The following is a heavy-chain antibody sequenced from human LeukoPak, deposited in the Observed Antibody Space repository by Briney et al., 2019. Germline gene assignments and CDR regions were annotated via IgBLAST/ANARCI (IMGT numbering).Heavy chain of an antibody. Sequence: NPGGSLRLSCAASGFTFSSYWMSWIRQPPGKGLEWIGYIYYSGSTNYNPSLKSRVTISVDTSKNQFSLKLSSVTAADTAVYYCARDWAVTTYYYGMDVWGQGTTVTVSS. D-gene: IGHD4-4*01. V-gene: IGHV4-59*01. CDR3: ARDWAVTTYYYGMDV. CDR1: GFTFSSYW. CDR2: IYYSGST. J-gene: IGHJ6*02.